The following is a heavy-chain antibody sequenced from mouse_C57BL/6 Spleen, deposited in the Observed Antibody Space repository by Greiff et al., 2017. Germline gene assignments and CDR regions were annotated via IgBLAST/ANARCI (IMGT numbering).Heavy chain of an antibody. V-gene: IGHV1-52*01. CDR3: ARSGYSNYSFAY. J-gene: IGHJ3*01. CDR1: GYTFPSYW. D-gene: IGHD2-5*01. CDR2: IDPSDSET. Sequence: VQLQQPGAELVRPGSSVKLSCKASGYTFPSYWMPWVKQRPIQGLEWIGNIDPSDSETHYNQKFKDKATLTVDKSSSTAYMQLSSLTSEDSAVYYCARSGYSNYSFAYWGQGTLVTVSA.